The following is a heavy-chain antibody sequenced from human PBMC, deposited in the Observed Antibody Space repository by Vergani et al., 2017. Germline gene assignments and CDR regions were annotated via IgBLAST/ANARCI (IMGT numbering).Heavy chain of an antibody. J-gene: IGHJ4*02. CDR2: ISSNGGST. V-gene: IGHV3-64*01. CDR1: GFTFSSYA. D-gene: IGHD4-17*01. Sequence: EVQLVESGGGLVQPGGSLRLSCAASGFTFSSYAMHWVRQAPGKGLEYVSAISSNGGSTYYANSVKGRFTISRDNSKNTLYLQMGSLRAEDMAVYYCAKEIDGFDYWGQGTLVTVSS. CDR3: AKEIDGFDY.